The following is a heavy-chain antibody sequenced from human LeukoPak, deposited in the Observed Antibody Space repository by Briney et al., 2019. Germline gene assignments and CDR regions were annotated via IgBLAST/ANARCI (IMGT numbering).Heavy chain of an antibody. V-gene: IGHV5-51*01. Sequence: GESLKISCKGSGYRFTSYWIGWVRPMPGKGLEGMGIIYPVDSDTRYSPSFQGQVTISADKSISTAYLQWGSLKASDTAMYYCATSMAAAGMAAYFDYWGQGTLVTVSS. J-gene: IGHJ4*02. D-gene: IGHD6-13*01. CDR3: ATSMAAAGMAAYFDY. CDR2: IYPVDSDT. CDR1: GYRFTSYW.